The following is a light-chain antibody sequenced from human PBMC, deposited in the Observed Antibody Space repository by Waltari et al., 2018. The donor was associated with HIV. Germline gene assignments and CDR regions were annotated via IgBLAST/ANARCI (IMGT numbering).Light chain of an antibody. Sequence: EIVLTQSPGTLSLSPGEGATLSCRASQSVSSTYLAWYQQKPGQAPRLLIYGASRRATGIPDRFSGSGSGTDFTLTISRLEPEDFAVYYCQQYGSSPLTFGPGTKVDIK. J-gene: IGKJ3*01. V-gene: IGKV3-20*01. CDR3: QQYGSSPLT. CDR2: GAS. CDR1: QSVSSTY.